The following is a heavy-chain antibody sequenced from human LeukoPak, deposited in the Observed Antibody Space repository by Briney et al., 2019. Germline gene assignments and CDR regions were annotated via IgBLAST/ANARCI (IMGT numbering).Heavy chain of an antibody. CDR3: AKDKDIVVVPAAMSLYEGGFDY. D-gene: IGHD2-2*01. J-gene: IGHJ4*02. V-gene: IGHV3-9*01. CDR1: GFTFGDYA. CDR2: VSWNSGSI. Sequence: HPGGSLRLSCAASGFTFGDYAMHWVRQAPGKGLEWVSGVSWNSGSIGYADSVKGRFTISRDNAKNSLYLQMNSLRAEDTALYYCAKDKDIVVVPAAMSLYEGGFDYWGQGTLVTVSS.